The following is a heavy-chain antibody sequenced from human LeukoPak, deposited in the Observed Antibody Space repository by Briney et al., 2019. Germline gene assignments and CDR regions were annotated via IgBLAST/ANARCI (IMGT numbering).Heavy chain of an antibody. Sequence: GASVKVSCKASGYTFTNYYMHWVRQAPGQRLEWMGWINAGNGNTKYSQKFQGRVTITRDTSASTAYMELSSLRSEDTAVYYCARGWFGETPYYYYGMDVWGQGTTVTVSS. CDR1: GYTFTNYY. J-gene: IGHJ6*02. CDR3: ARGWFGETPYYYYGMDV. D-gene: IGHD3-10*01. CDR2: INAGNGNT. V-gene: IGHV1-3*01.